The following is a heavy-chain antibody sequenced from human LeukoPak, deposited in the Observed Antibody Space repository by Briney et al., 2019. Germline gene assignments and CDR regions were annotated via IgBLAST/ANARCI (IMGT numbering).Heavy chain of an antibody. CDR1: GGPISNYY. D-gene: IGHD2-21*01. CDR2: VYYGGST. J-gene: IGHJ6*02. V-gene: IGHV4-59*08. CDR3: ARQRHLGPYSWYGVDV. Sequence: ETPCLTCSVSGGPISNYYWSRIRQPPGKGLEWIGYVYYGGSTTYNPSFKSRVAISLDTSKIQFSLRLSSVTAADTAVYYCARQRHLGPYSWYGVDVWGQGTTV.